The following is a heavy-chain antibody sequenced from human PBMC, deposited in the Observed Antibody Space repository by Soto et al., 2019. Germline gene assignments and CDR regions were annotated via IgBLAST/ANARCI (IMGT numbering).Heavy chain of an antibody. CDR3: ARGGRSSGWYPYYFDY. J-gene: IGHJ4*02. CDR2: IKQDGSEK. CDR1: GFTFSSYW. D-gene: IGHD6-19*01. Sequence: GESLKISCAASGFTFSSYWMSWVRQAPGKGLEWVANIKQDGSEKYYVDSVKGRFTISRDNAKNSLYLQMNSLRAEDTAVYYCARGGRSSGWYPYYFDYWGQGTLVTVSS. V-gene: IGHV3-7*05.